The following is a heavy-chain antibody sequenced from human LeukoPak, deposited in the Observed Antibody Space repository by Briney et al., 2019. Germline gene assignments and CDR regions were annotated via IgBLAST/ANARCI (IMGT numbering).Heavy chain of an antibody. V-gene: IGHV3-30-3*01. J-gene: IGHJ4*02. CDR1: GFTFTSYA. CDR3: ARESQYYFGY. CDR2: ISYDGSNK. D-gene: IGHD6-19*01. Sequence: PGGSLRLSCAAPGFTFTSYAMHWVRQAPGKGLEWVAVISYDGSNKYYADSVKGRFTISRDNSKNTLYLQMNSLRAEDTAVYYCARESQYYFGYWGQGTLVTVSS.